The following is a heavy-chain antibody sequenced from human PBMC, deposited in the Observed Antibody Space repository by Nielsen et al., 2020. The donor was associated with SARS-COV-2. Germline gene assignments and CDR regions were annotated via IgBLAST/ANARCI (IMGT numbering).Heavy chain of an antibody. J-gene: IGHJ4*02. CDR3: ARDLYSSSWTHNY. Sequence: GGSLRLSCVASGITFSTSSMNWVRQAPGKGLEWVSSISSSSSYIYYADSVKGRFTISRDNAKNSLYLQMNSLRAEDTAVYYCARDLYSSSWTHNYWGQGTLVTVSS. V-gene: IGHV3-21*01. D-gene: IGHD6-13*01. CDR2: ISSSSSYI. CDR1: GITFSTSS.